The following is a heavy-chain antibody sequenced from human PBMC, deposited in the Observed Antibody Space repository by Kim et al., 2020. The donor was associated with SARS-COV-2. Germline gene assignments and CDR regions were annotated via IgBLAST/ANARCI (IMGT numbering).Heavy chain of an antibody. V-gene: IGHV1-2*02. D-gene: IGHD1-7*01. Sequence: ASVKVSCKASGYTFTGYYMHWVRQAPGQGLEWMGWINPNSGGTNYAQKFQGRVTMTRDTSISTAYMELSRLRSDDTAVYYCARDPNWNYGWFDPWGQGTLVTVSS. CDR3: ARDPNWNYGWFDP. J-gene: IGHJ5*02. CDR2: INPNSGGT. CDR1: GYTFTGYY.